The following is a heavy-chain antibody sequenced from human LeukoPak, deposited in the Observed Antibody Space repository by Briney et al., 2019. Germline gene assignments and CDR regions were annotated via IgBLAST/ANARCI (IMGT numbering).Heavy chain of an antibody. D-gene: IGHD4-17*01. CDR2: IYYSGST. CDR1: GGSISSSSYY. V-gene: IGHV4-39*01. J-gene: IGHJ4*02. CDR3: ARLLSHYGDFDY. Sequence: KPSQTLSLTCTVSGGSISSSSYYWGWIRQPPGKGLEWIGSIYYSGSTYYNPSLKSRVTIFVDTSKNQFSLKLSSVTAADTAVYYCARLLSHYGDFDYWGQGTLVTVSS.